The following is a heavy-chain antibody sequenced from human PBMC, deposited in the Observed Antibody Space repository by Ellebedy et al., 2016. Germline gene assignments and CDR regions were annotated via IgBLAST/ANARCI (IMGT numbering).Heavy chain of an antibody. CDR1: GYTFTGYY. CDR2: INPNSGGT. D-gene: IGHD2-2*01. J-gene: IGHJ4*02. CDR3: ARDQGSSTSCYD. Sequence: ASVKVSCXASGYTFTGYYMYWVRQAPGQGLEWMGWINPNSGGTNYEQKFQGRVTMTRDTSISTAYMELSRLRSDDTAVYYCARDQGSSTSCYDWGQGTLVTVSS. V-gene: IGHV1-2*02.